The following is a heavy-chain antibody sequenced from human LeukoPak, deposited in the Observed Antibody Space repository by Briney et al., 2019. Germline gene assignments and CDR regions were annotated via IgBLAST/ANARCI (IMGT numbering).Heavy chain of an antibody. D-gene: IGHD3-3*01. V-gene: IGHV3-64*02. CDR3: ARNTMGATSANFYYYFLDA. CDR2: ILSRGGST. J-gene: IGHJ6*03. Sequence: GGSLRLSCAASGFTFSGYTLHWVRQAPGKGLEYVSAILSRGGSTHYADSVKGRFTVSRDNSKNTLYLQMDSLRAEDMAVYYCARNTMGATSANFYYYFLDAWGKGTTVTVSS. CDR1: GFTFSGYT.